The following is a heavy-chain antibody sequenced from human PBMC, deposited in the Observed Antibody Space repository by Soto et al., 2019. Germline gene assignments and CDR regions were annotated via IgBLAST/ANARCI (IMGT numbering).Heavy chain of an antibody. CDR2: IYYSGST. CDR3: ARDSWWGSGSSGGNWFDP. V-gene: IGHV4-31*03. Sequence: QVQLQESGPGLVKPSQTLSLTCTVSGGSISSGGYYWSWIRQHPGKGLEWIGYIYYSGSTYYNPSLKSRVTRSVDTSKNQFSLKLSSVTAADTAVYYCARDSWWGSGSSGGNWFDPWGQGTLVTVSS. CDR1: GGSISSGGYY. J-gene: IGHJ5*02. D-gene: IGHD3-10*01.